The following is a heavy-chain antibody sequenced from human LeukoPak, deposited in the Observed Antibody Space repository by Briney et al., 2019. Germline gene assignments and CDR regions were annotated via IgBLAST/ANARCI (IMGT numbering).Heavy chain of an antibody. CDR2: IYYSGST. V-gene: IGHV4-31*03. CDR1: GVSISSGGYY. Sequence: SETLSLTCTVSGVSISSGGYYWSWIRQHPGKGLEWIGYIYYSGSTYYNPSLKSRVIISVDTSKNQFSLKLSSVTVADTAVYYCAREAPRFLETLYYYGMDVWGQGTTVTVSS. CDR3: AREAPRFLETLYYYGMDV. D-gene: IGHD3-3*01. J-gene: IGHJ6*02.